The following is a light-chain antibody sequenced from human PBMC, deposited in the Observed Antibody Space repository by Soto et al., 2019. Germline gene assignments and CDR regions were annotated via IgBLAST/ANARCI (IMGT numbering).Light chain of an antibody. CDR1: QSVSSY. V-gene: IGKV3-11*01. Sequence: EIVLTHSPATLSLSPGERSTLSCRASQSVSSYLAWYQQKPGQAPRLLIYDASNRATGIPARFSGSGSGTDFTLTISSLEPEDFAVYYCQQRSNWSGITFGGGTKVEIK. J-gene: IGKJ4*01. CDR2: DAS. CDR3: QQRSNWSGIT.